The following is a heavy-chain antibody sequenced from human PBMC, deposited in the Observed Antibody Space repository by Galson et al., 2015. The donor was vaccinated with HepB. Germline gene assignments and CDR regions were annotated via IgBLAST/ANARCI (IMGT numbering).Heavy chain of an antibody. D-gene: IGHD3-10*01. CDR2: ISYDGSNK. Sequence: SLRLSCAASGFTFSSYGMHWVRQAPGKGLEWVAVISYDGSNKYYADSVKGRFTISRDNSKNTLYLQMNSLRAGDTAVYYCAKDVSGTYYYGLGSHPPRINWFDPWGQGTLVTVSS. CDR3: AKDVSGTYYYGLGSHPPRINWFDP. CDR1: GFTFSSYG. J-gene: IGHJ5*02. V-gene: IGHV3-30*18.